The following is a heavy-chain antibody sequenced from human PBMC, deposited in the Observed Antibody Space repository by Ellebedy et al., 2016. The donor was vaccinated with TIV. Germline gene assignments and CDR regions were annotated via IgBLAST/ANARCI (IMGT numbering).Heavy chain of an antibody. D-gene: IGHD5-24*01. J-gene: IGHJ3*02. CDR1: GGSISSYY. Sequence: SETLSLXCTVSGGSISSYYWSWIRQPPGKGLEWIGYIYYSGSTNYNPSLKSRVTISVDTSKNQFSLKLSSVTAADTAVYYCARVLRDGYTLRAFDIWGQGTMVTVSS. CDR2: IYYSGST. CDR3: ARVLRDGYTLRAFDI. V-gene: IGHV4-59*01.